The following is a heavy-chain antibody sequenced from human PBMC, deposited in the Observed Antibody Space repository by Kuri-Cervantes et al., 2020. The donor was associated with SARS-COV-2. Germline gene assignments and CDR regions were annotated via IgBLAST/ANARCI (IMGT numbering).Heavy chain of an antibody. D-gene: IGHD3-3*01. CDR2: ISSNGGST. Sequence: GESLKISCSASGFTFSSYAMHWVRQAPGKGLEYVSGISSNGGSTYYADSVKGRFTISRDNSKNTLYLQMSSLKAADTAVYYCVKEGSYDFWSGYLLYYFDYWGQGTLVTVSS. J-gene: IGHJ4*02. V-gene: IGHV3-64D*06. CDR1: GFTFSSYA. CDR3: VKEGSYDFWSGYLLYYFDY.